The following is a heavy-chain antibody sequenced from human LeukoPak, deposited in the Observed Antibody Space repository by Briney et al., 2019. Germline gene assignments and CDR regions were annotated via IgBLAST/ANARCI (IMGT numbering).Heavy chain of an antibody. CDR2: ISSSGNTI. Sequence: GGSLRLSCAASGFTFSDYYMTWIRQAPGKGLEWVSYISSSGNTIYNADSVKGRFTLSRDNAQNSLYLQMNSLRAEDTAIYYCARASSSRWFGYSGMDVWGQGTTVIVSS. CDR1: GFTFSDYY. D-gene: IGHD6-13*01. V-gene: IGHV3-11*01. CDR3: ARASSSRWFGYSGMDV. J-gene: IGHJ6*02.